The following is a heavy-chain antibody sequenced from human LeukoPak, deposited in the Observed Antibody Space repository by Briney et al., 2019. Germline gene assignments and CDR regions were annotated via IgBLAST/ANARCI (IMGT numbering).Heavy chain of an antibody. CDR3: ARQQDVLAASDY. J-gene: IGHJ4*02. Sequence: SETLSLTCTVSGGSICSSSYYWGWIRQPPGKGLEWIGSIYYSGSTYYNPSLKSRVTISVDTSKNQFSLKLSSVTAADTAVYYCARQQDVLAASDYWGQRTLVSVSS. D-gene: IGHD2-15*01. V-gene: IGHV4-39*01. CDR1: GGSICSSSYY. CDR2: IYYSGST.